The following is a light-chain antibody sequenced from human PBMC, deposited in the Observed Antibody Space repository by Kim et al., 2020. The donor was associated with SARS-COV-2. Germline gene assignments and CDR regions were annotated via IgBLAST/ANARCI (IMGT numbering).Light chain of an antibody. V-gene: IGLV1-40*01. CDR3: QSYDSSLSGVV. CDR1: SSNIGAGYD. CDR2: GNS. Sequence: QRRTIACTGSSSNIGAGYDVHWYQQLPGTAPKLLIYGNSNRPSGVPDRFSGSKSDTSASLAITGLQAEDEADYYCQSYDSSLSGVVFGGGTQLTVL. J-gene: IGLJ2*01.